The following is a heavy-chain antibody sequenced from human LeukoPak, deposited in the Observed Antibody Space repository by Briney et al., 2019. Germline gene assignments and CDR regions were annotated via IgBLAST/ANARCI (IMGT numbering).Heavy chain of an antibody. CDR3: AREGFGDYVGGWFDP. CDR1: GYTFTAYG. D-gene: IGHD4-17*01. CDR2: ISVYYDNT. J-gene: IGHJ5*02. Sequence: ASVKVSCKASGYTFTAYGISWVRQAPGQGLEWMGWISVYYDNTNYAQKFQGRVTMTRDTSTSTAYMELRGLRSDDTAVYYCAREGFGDYVGGWFDPWGQGTLVTVSS. V-gene: IGHV1-18*01.